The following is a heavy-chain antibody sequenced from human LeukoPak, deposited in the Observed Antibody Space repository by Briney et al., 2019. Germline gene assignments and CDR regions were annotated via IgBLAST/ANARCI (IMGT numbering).Heavy chain of an antibody. CDR2: IKQDGSEN. CDR1: GFTFNSSA. Sequence: PGGSLRLSCAASGFTFNSSAMTWVRQAPGKGLEWVADIKQDGSENYSVDSVKGRFTISRENAKNSLYLQMNSLRAEDTAVYYCARDRRLDYYYYMDVWGKGTTVTVSS. CDR3: ARDRRLDYYYYMDV. V-gene: IGHV3-7*01. J-gene: IGHJ6*03.